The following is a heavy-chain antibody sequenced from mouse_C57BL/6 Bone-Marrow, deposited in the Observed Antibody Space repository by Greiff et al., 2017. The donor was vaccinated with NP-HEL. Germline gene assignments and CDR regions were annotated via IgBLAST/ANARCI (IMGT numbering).Heavy chain of an antibody. CDR1: GYTFTDHT. Sequence: VQVVESDAELVKPGASVKISCKVSGYTFTDHTIHWMKQRPEQGLEWIGYIYPRDGSTKYNEKFKGKATLTADKSSSTAYMQLNSLTSEDSAVYFCARIYYDYPYYFDYWGQGTTLTVSS. V-gene: IGHV1-78*01. CDR2: IYPRDGST. J-gene: IGHJ2*01. D-gene: IGHD2-4*01. CDR3: ARIYYDYPYYFDY.